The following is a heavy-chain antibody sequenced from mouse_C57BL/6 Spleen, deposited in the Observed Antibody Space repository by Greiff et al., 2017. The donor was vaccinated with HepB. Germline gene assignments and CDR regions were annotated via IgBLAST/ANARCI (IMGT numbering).Heavy chain of an antibody. CDR3: ARPTVVAPSFDY. CDR1: GYTFTDYY. J-gene: IGHJ2*01. CDR2: INPYNGGT. Sequence: EVQLQQSGPVLVKPGASVKMSCKASGYTFTDYYMNWVKQSHGKSLEWIGVINPYNGGTSYNQKFKGKATLTVDKSSSTAYMELNSLTSEDSAVYYCARPTVVAPSFDYWGHSTTLTVSS. D-gene: IGHD1-1*01. V-gene: IGHV1-19*01.